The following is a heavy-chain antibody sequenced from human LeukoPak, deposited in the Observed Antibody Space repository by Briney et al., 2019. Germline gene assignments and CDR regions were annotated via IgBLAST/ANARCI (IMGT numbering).Heavy chain of an antibody. CDR1: GFTFTTYW. J-gene: IGHJ4*02. CDR3: AKLLWFGELLVDY. V-gene: IGHV3-7*01. CDR2: IKQDGSDK. D-gene: IGHD3-10*01. Sequence: GGSLRLSCAASGFTFTTYWMTWVRQAPGKGLEWVANIKQDGSDKYYVDSVKGRFTISRDNSKNTLYLQMNSLRAEDTAVYYCAKLLWFGELLVDYWGQGTLVTVSS.